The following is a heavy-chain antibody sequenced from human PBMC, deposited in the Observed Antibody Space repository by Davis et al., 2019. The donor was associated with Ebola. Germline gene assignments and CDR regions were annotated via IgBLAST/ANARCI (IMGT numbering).Heavy chain of an antibody. Sequence: SETLSLTCTVSGGSISSYYWSWIRQPPGKGLEWIGYIYYSGSTNYNPSLKSRVTISVDTSKNQFSLKLSSVTAADTAVYYCARVLTRQWLVRWFGPWGQGTLVTVSS. V-gene: IGHV4-59*01. D-gene: IGHD6-19*01. CDR2: IYYSGST. CDR3: ARVLTRQWLVRWFGP. CDR1: GGSISSYY. J-gene: IGHJ5*02.